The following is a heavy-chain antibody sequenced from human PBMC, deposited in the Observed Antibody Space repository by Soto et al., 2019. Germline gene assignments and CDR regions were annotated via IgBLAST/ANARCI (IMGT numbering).Heavy chain of an antibody. D-gene: IGHD3-16*01. J-gene: IGHJ3*02. CDR1: GFTFSSYD. Sequence: EVQLVESGGGLVQPGGSLRLSCAASGFTFSSYDMHWVRQATGKGLEWVSAIGTAGDTYYPGSVKGRFTISRENAKNSLYLQMNGLRAEDTAVYYCARAGEGDAFDIWGQGTMVTVSS. CDR2: IGTAGDT. CDR3: ARAGEGDAFDI. V-gene: IGHV3-13*01.